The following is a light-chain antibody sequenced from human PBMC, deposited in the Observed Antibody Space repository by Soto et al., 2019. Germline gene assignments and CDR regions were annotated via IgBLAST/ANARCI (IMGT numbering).Light chain of an antibody. J-gene: IGLJ1*01. Sequence: QSVLTQPPSASGTPGQRVTISCSGSSSNIGSSTVNWYQQLPGTAPKLLIYSNNQRPSGVPDRFSGSKSGSTTSLTISGLQADDEADYYCCSYAGGFYVVGTGTKVTVL. CDR2: SNN. CDR3: CSYAGGFYV. CDR1: SSNIGSST. V-gene: IGLV1-44*01.